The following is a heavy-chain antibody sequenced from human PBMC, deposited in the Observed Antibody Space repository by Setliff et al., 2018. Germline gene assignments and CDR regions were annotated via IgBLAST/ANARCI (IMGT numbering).Heavy chain of an antibody. CDR2: INTNTGNP. Sequence: ASVKVSCKASGYSFSTYAMSWIRQAPGQGLEWMGWINTNTGNPSYAQGFTGRFVFSLDTSVSTAYLQISSLKPEDTAMYYCARVGPKDYASGTYLNEGHDYWGQGTLVTVSS. V-gene: IGHV7-4-1*02. J-gene: IGHJ4*02. CDR3: ARVGPKDYASGTYLNEGHDY. CDR1: GYSFSTYA. D-gene: IGHD3-10*01.